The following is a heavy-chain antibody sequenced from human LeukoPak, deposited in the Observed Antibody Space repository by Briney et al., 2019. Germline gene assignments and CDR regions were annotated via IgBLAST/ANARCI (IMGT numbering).Heavy chain of an antibody. J-gene: IGHJ4*02. CDR2: ISNSGHNV. D-gene: IGHD5-18*01. CDR1: GFTFSSYE. Sequence: GGSLRLSCAASGFTFSSYEMTWVRQAPGKGLEYLSYISNSGHNVYYADSVKGRFTISRDNAKSSLYLQVDSLRAEDTAAYYCARDQGKYSHGQLDYWGQGILVTVSA. V-gene: IGHV3-48*03. CDR3: ARDQGKYSHGQLDY.